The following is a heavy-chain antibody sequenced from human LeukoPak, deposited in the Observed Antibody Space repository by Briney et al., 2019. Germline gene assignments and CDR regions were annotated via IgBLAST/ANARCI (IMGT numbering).Heavy chain of an antibody. D-gene: IGHD3-22*01. V-gene: IGHV3-21*01. Sequence: GGSLRLSCAASGFTFSSYSMNWVRQAPGKGLEWVSSITTSSSYIYYADSVKGRFTISRDNAKNSLYLQMDSLRGEDTAVYYCATGGVHYYDSSADYWGQGTLVTVSS. J-gene: IGHJ4*02. CDR3: ATGGVHYYDSSADY. CDR1: GFTFSSYS. CDR2: ITTSSSYI.